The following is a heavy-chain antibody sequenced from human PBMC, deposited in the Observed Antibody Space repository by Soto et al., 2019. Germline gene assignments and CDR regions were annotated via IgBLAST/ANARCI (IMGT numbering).Heavy chain of an antibody. CDR1: GFTFSKYG. Sequence: HPGGSLRLSCAASGFTFSKYGIHWVRHSPGKGLEWVAVIWHDGSEKYYADSVKGRFTISRDNSKNTVYLQMNSLRVEDTAVYYCAKDGDRTSCSGGSCSFFDFWGQGALVTVSS. V-gene: IGHV3-33*06. CDR3: AKDGDRTSCSGGSCSFFDF. J-gene: IGHJ4*02. CDR2: IWHDGSEK. D-gene: IGHD2-15*01.